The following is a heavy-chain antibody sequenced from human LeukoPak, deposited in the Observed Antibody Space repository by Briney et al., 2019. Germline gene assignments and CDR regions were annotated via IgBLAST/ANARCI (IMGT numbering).Heavy chain of an antibody. D-gene: IGHD3-16*01. V-gene: IGHV3-7*01. J-gene: IGHJ4*02. Sequence: GGSLRLSCAVSGFTFNTYWMHWVRQAPGKGLEWVANIKQDGSEKYYVDSVKGRFTISRDNAKNSLYLQMNNLRAEDTAVYYCARNMIRFGGTIDYWGQGTLVTVSS. CDR1: GFTFNTYW. CDR2: IKQDGSEK. CDR3: ARNMIRFGGTIDY.